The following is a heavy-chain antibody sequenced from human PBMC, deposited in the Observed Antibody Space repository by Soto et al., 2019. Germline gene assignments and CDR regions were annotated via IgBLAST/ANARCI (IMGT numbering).Heavy chain of an antibody. Sequence: SETLSLTCTVSGGSISSSSYYWGWIRQPPGKGLEWSGSIYYSGSTDYNPSLKSRFPISVDTSKNQFSLKLSSVTAADTAVYYCARPQIAATGDAFDIWGQGTMVTVSS. CDR1: GGSISSSSYY. V-gene: IGHV4-39*01. CDR2: IYYSGST. J-gene: IGHJ3*02. CDR3: ARPQIAATGDAFDI. D-gene: IGHD6-13*01.